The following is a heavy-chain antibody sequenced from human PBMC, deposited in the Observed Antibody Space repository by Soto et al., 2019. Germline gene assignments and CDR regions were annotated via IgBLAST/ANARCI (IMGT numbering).Heavy chain of an antibody. V-gene: IGHV3-23*01. Sequence: GGSLSLSCAASVFTFSNYAMSWVRQAPGRGLEWVSAITASADTTYYADSVKGRFTISRDNSKNTLYLQMSSLRADDTAVYHCAKDPLSYSSSWYPPAGFDPWGQGTLVTVSS. CDR1: VFTFSNYA. J-gene: IGHJ5*02. CDR2: ITASADTT. CDR3: AKDPLSYSSSWYPPAGFDP. D-gene: IGHD6-13*01.